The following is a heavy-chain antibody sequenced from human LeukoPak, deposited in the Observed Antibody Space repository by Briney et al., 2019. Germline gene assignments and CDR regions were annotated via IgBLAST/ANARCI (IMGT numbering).Heavy chain of an antibody. Sequence: GGSLRFSCAASGFTFRNYWMYWVRQVPGKRLVWVSRINPDGSDKGYADSVKGRFTISRDNAKNTLYLQMNSLRADDTAVYYCARENWYLADWGQGTLVTVS. J-gene: IGHJ4*02. CDR2: INPDGSDK. CDR1: GFTFRNYW. V-gene: IGHV3-74*01. D-gene: IGHD1-1*01. CDR3: ARENWYLAD.